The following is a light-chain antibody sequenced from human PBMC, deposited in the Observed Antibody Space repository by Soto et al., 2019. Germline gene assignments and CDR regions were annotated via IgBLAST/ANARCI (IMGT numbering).Light chain of an antibody. Sequence: IVLTQSPGTLSLWRVGIATLAFMASRSVGSYSAWYQQKPGQAPRLLIYDASKRPTGIPARFSGSGSGTDFTLTISSLEPEDFAVYYCQQRSRLPLTFGQGTRLEI. CDR1: RSVGSY. J-gene: IGKJ5*01. CDR2: DAS. CDR3: QQRSRLPLT. V-gene: IGKV3-11*01.